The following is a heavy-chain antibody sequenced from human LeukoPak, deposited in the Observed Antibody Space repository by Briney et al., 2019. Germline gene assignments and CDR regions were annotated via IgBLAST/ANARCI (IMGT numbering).Heavy chain of an antibody. D-gene: IGHD4-17*01. J-gene: IGHJ3*02. Sequence: GGSLRLSCAVSVLTFRSYAMIWVRQAPGKGLEWVSLISGSGARTHYGDSVKGRFTISRDNSKNTVYLQTNSPRVDDTALYYCVKDPGDGEGSHEGFGAFAMWGKGTVVTVSS. CDR1: VLTFRSYA. CDR2: ISGSGART. CDR3: VKDPGDGEGSHEGFGAFAM. V-gene: IGHV3-23*01.